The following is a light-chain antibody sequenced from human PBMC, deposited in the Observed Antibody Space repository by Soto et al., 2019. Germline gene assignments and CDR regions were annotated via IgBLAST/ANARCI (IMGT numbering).Light chain of an antibody. CDR2: GAS. CDR1: QSVSSSY. J-gene: IGKJ1*01. Sequence: EIVLTQSPGTLSLSPGERVTLSCRASQSVSSSYLAWYQQKPGQAPRLLIYGASNRPTDIPDRFSGSGSGTDFSLTISRLEPEDFAVYYCHQYGILPRTFGQGTKVDIK. CDR3: HQYGILPRT. V-gene: IGKV3-20*01.